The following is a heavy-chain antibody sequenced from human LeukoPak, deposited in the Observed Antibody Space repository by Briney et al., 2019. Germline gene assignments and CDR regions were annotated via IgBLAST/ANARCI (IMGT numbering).Heavy chain of an antibody. Sequence: SVKVSCKASGGTFSSSSISWVRQAPGQGLKWMGGIIPIFDTANYAQKFQGRVTITADESTRTAYMKLSSLRSEDTAVYYCARPAAYHLPKEMFLYYWGQGTLVTVSS. CDR2: IIPIFDTA. V-gene: IGHV1-69*13. J-gene: IGHJ4*02. CDR3: ARPAAYHLPKEMFLYY. D-gene: IGHD2-2*01. CDR1: GGTFSSSS.